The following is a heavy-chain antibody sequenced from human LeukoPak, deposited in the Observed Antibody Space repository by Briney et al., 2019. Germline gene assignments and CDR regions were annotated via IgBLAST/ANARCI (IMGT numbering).Heavy chain of an antibody. CDR1: GGSISSFY. CDR3: AGSRITIFGVVNDPGAFDI. V-gene: IGHV4-59*08. D-gene: IGHD3-3*01. CDR2: IYYSGTT. J-gene: IGHJ3*02. Sequence: SETLSLTCTVSGGSISSFYWSWIRQPPGKGLEWIGCIYYSGTTNYNPSLKSRVTISVDTSKNQFSLKLSSVTAADTAVYYCAGSRITIFGVVNDPGAFDIWGQGTMVTVSS.